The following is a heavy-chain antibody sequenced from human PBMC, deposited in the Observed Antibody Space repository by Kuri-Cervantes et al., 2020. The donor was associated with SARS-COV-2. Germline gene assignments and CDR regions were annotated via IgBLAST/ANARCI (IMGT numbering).Heavy chain of an antibody. CDR2: IYTSGST. V-gene: IGHV4-4*07. Sequence: GSLRLSCTVSGGSISSYHWSWIRQPAGKGLEWIGRIYTSGSTNYNPSLKSRVTMPVDTSKNQFSLKLSSVTAADTAVYYCVKGGARITNSGVVIANWFDPWGQGTLVTVSS. D-gene: IGHD3-3*01. J-gene: IGHJ5*02. CDR1: GGSISSYH. CDR3: VKGGARITNSGVVIANWFDP.